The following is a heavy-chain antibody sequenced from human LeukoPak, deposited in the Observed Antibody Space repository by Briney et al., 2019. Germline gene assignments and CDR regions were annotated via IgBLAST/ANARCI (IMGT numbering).Heavy chain of an antibody. Sequence: ASVKVSCKASGYTFTVYYMHWVRHAPGQGLEWMGRINPKSGGTNYAQTFHGKVTMTRDTSITTAYMELSRLRSDDTAVYYCAKNDGSGSQYYFDYWGQGTLVTVSS. D-gene: IGHD3-10*01. CDR3: AKNDGSGSQYYFDY. V-gene: IGHV1-2*06. CDR2: INPKSGGT. J-gene: IGHJ4*02. CDR1: GYTFTVYY.